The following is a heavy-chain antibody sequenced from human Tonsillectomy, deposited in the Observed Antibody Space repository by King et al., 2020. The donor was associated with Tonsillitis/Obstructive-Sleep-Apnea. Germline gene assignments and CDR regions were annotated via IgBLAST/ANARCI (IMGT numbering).Heavy chain of an antibody. Sequence: QLQESGPGLVKPSQTLSLTCTVSGGSISSGGYYWSWIRQHPGKGLEWIGYIYYSGSPYYNPSLKSRVTISVDTSKNPFSLKLSSVTAADTAVYYCAREEYSSSWYPTESFDIWGQGTMVTVSS. J-gene: IGHJ3*02. CDR1: GGSISSGGYY. D-gene: IGHD6-13*01. CDR2: IYYSGSP. CDR3: AREEYSSSWYPTESFDI. V-gene: IGHV4-31*03.